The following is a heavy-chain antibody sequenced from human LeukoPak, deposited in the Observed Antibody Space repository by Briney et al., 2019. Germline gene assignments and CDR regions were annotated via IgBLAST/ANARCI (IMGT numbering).Heavy chain of an antibody. V-gene: IGHV1-18*01. CDR3: ARDLGNYFHF. J-gene: IGHJ4*02. CDR1: GYSFTSYG. D-gene: IGHD3-10*01. CDR2: ISAHNGNT. Sequence: ASVKVSCKASGYSFTSYGISWVRQAPGQGLEWMGWISAHNGNTKYAQEVQGRVTMTTDISTSTAYMEMRSLRSDDTAVYYCARDLGNYFHFWGQGTLVTVSS.